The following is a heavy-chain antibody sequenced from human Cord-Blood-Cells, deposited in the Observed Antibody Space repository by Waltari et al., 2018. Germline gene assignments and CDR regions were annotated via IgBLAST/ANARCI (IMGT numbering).Heavy chain of an antibody. V-gene: IGHV1-18*01. CDR3: ARDEAGGGSYYYYYYGMDV. J-gene: IGHJ6*02. D-gene: IGHD1-26*01. CDR1: GYTFTSYG. Sequence: QVQLVQSGAEVKKPGASVKVSCKASGYTFTSYGISWVRQAPGQGLEWMGWISAYNGNTNYAQKPQGRVTITTDTSTSTAYRELRSLRSDDTAVYYCARDEAGGGSYYYYYYGMDVWGQGTTVTVSS. CDR2: ISAYNGNT.